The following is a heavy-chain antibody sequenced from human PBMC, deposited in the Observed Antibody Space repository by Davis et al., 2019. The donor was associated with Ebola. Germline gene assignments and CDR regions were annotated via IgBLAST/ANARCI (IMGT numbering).Heavy chain of an antibody. D-gene: IGHD3-3*01. V-gene: IGHV1-8*02. J-gene: IGHJ5*02. CDR3: ARTRGVRFLEWLLYGWFDP. Sequence: AASVKVSCKASGGTFSSYAISWVRQATGQGLEWMGWMNPNSGNTGYAQKFQGRVTMTRNTSISTAYMELSSLRSEDTAVYYCARTRGVRFLEWLLYGWFDPWGQGTLVTVSS. CDR2: MNPNSGNT. CDR1: GGTFSSYA.